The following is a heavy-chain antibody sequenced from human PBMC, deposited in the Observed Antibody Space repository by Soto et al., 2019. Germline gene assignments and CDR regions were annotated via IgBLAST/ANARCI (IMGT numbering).Heavy chain of an antibody. CDR3: AKARDPVTAYDAYDM. V-gene: IGHV3-23*01. D-gene: IGHD2-21*02. CDR1: EFTFSSYP. CDR2: ITGSGGFT. J-gene: IGHJ3*02. Sequence: PGGSLRLSCAASEFTFSSYPMSWVRQAPGKGLEWVSAITGSGGFTNYADSVKGRFTISRDNSKNTLFLQMNSLRAEDTAVYYWAKARDPVTAYDAYDMWGQGTMVTVS.